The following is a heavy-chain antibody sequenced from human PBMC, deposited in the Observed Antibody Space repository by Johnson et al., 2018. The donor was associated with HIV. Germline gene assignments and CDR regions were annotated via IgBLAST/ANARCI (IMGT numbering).Heavy chain of an antibody. CDR1: RFTFSSYA. D-gene: IGHD3-16*01. J-gene: IGHJ3*02. Sequence: VQLVESGGGLVQPGGSLRLSCAASRFTFSSYAMNWVRQAPGQGLEWVSSISANGDSTYYADSVKGRFTISRDNPKHTFYLQMNSLRAEDTPIYYCAKDWAEQDVVDIWGQGTMVTVSS. CDR3: AKDWAEQDVVDI. V-gene: IGHV3-23*04. CDR2: ISANGDST.